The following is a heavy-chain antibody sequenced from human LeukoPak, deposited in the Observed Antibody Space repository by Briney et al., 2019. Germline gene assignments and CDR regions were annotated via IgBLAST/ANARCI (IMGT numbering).Heavy chain of an antibody. D-gene: IGHD3-16*02. CDR2: ISGSGGST. CDR1: GFTFSSYA. J-gene: IGHJ4*02. Sequence: SGGSLRPSCAASGFTFSSYAMSWVRQAPGKGLEWVSAISGSGGSTYYADSVKGRFTISRDNSKNTLYLQMNSLRAEDTAVYYCATPYDYVWGSYRPYFDYWGQGTLVTVSS. V-gene: IGHV3-23*01. CDR3: ATPYDYVWGSYRPYFDY.